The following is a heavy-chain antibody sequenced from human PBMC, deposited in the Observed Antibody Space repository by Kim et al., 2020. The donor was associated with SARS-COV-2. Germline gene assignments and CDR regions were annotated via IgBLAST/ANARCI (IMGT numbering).Heavy chain of an antibody. Sequence: GGSLRLSCSVSRFIFSDYAMSWIRQAPGKGLEWVSPIDDIYGCTNYADSVKGRFTISRDNSKNSLYLQMNSLRPEDTALYYCAKNPNYEISTDHYCWG. J-gene: IGHJ1*01. CDR2: IDDIYGCT. V-gene: IGHV3-23*01. CDR3: AKNPNYEISTDHYC. D-gene: IGHD3-9*01. CDR1: RFIFSDYA.